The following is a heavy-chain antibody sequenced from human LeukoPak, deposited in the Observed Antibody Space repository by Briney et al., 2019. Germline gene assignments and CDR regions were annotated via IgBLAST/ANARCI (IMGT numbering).Heavy chain of an antibody. J-gene: IGHJ6*02. CDR2: INPIGGDT. D-gene: IGHD1-26*01. Sequence: GASVKVSCRASGYNLSVNYMHWVRQAPGQGLEWMGRINPIGGDTNYVQNFQGRVTMTRDTSISTAHMELSRLRSDDTAVYYCARGEPRPKVRYYGMDVWGQGTTVTVSS. V-gene: IGHV1-2*06. CDR3: ARGEPRPKVRYYGMDV. CDR1: GYNLSVNY.